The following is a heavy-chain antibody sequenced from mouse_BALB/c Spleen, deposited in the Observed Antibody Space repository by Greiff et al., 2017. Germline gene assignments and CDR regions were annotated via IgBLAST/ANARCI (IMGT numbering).Heavy chain of an antibody. CDR2: IDPYNGGT. CDR1: GYSFTGYN. Sequence: VQLQQSGPELGKPGASVKISCKASGYSFTGYNMYWVKQSHRKSLEWIGYIDPYNGGTSYNQKSKGKATLTVDKSSSTAYMHLNSLTSEDAAIYYCARGGAYDGYFYWYFDVWGAGTTVTVSS. CDR3: ARGGAYDGYFYWYFDV. J-gene: IGHJ1*01. V-gene: IGHV1S135*01. D-gene: IGHD2-3*01.